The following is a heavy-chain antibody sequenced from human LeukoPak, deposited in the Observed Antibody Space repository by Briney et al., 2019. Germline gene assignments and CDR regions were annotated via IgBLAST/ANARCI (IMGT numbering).Heavy chain of an antibody. CDR1: GYSFILYG. D-gene: IGHD4-11*01. V-gene: IGHV1-18*01. J-gene: IGHJ4*02. Sequence: ASVKVSCKASGYSFILYGISWVRQAPGQGPEWMGWISTSTGDTKYTQKFQGRVTLTTDTSTSTAYMELSSLRSDDTAVYYCARDDNYGIFVNVDYWGQGTLVTVSS. CDR3: ARDDNYGIFVNVDY. CDR2: ISTSTGDT.